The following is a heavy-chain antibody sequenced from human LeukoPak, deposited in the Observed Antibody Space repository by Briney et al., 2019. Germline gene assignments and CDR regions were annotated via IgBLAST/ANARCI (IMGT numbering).Heavy chain of an antibody. V-gene: IGHV3-30-3*01. Sequence: QSGGPLRLSCAASGFTFSSYAMHWVRQAPGKGLEWVAVISYDGSNKYYADSVKGRFTISRDNSKNTLYLQMNSLRAEDTAVYYCARETTITGGGDYWGQGTLVTVSS. J-gene: IGHJ4*02. CDR2: ISYDGSNK. CDR1: GFTFSSYA. CDR3: ARETTITGGGDY. D-gene: IGHD7-27*01.